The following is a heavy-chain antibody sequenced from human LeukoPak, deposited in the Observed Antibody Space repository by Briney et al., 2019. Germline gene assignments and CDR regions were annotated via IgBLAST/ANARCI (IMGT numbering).Heavy chain of an antibody. V-gene: IGHV1-8*01. D-gene: IGHD2-2*01. CDR2: MNPNSGST. J-gene: IGHJ4*02. Sequence: ASVKVSYKASGYTFTSYDLNWVRPATGQGLNWMGWMNPNSGSTGYAQKFQGRVTMSGNTSISKAYMELSSLRSEDTAVYYCARDRRDYAPPDMLGYWGQGTLVTVSS. CDR3: ARDRRDYAPPDMLGY. CDR1: GYTFTSYD.